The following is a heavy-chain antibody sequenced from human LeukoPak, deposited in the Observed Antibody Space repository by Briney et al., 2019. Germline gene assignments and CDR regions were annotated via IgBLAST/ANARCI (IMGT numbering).Heavy chain of an antibody. CDR2: ISGSGGST. Sequence: GGSLRLSCAASGFTFDDYTMHWVRQAPGKGLEWVSAISGSGGSTYYADSVKGRFTISRDNSKNTLYPQMNSLRAEDTAVYYCAKGAYGSGSSSFDFWGQGTLVTVSS. D-gene: IGHD3-10*01. J-gene: IGHJ4*02. CDR1: GFTFDDYT. V-gene: IGHV3-23*01. CDR3: AKGAYGSGSSSFDF.